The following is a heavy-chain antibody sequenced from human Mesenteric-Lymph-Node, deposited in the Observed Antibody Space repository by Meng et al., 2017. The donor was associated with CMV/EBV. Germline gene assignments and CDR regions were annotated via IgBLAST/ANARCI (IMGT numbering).Heavy chain of an antibody. CDR1: GGSISTTTW. CDR3: ARVSCTNGICPWDY. Sequence: GSLRLSCAVSGGSISTTTWWTWVRQPPGKGLEWIGEIYHGGSTNYNPSLKSRVTISVDKSKNQFSLKLSSVTAADTAVYYCARVSCTNGICPWDYWGQGTLVTVSS. V-gene: IGHV4-4*02. J-gene: IGHJ4*02. D-gene: IGHD2-8*01. CDR2: IYHGGST.